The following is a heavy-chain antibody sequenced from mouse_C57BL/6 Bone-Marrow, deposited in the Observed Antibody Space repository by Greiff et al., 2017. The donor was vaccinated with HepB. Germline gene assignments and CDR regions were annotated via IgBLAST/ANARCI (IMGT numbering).Heavy chain of an antibody. Sequence: EVKVVESGAELVKPGDSVKLSCTASGFNIKDYYMHWVKQRTEQGLEWIGRIDPEDGETKYATKFQGKATITADTSSNTAYLQLSSLTSEDTAVYYCARRGDYGNYDFDYWGQGTTLTVSS. V-gene: IGHV14-2*01. D-gene: IGHD2-1*01. J-gene: IGHJ2*01. CDR1: GFNIKDYY. CDR3: ARRGDYGNYDFDY. CDR2: IDPEDGET.